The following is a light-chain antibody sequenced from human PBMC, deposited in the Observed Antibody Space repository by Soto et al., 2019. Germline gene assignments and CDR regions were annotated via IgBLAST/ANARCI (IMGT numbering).Light chain of an antibody. Sequence: QSALTQPPSASGSPGQSVAISCTATSSDVGASNHVSWYQQHPGKAPKLMIYEVSQRPSGVPDRFSGSKSGNTASLTVSGLQAEDEADYYCSSNVGGDNGVFGGGTKLTVL. CDR1: SSDVGASNH. CDR2: EVS. J-gene: IGLJ3*02. CDR3: SSNVGGDNGV. V-gene: IGLV2-8*01.